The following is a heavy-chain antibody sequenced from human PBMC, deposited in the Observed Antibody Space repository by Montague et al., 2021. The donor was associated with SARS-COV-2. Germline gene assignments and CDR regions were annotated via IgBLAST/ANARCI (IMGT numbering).Heavy chain of an antibody. CDR3: ARGLLLSV. Sequence: TLSLTCTVSGGSISTGGNSWSWIRQAPGRGLELIGYIYVSGTTYYSPSFRSRVTIAVDRSKNQFSLRLESVTAADTALYYCARGLLLSVWGQGTLVTVSS. CDR2: IYVSGTT. D-gene: IGHD2-21*01. J-gene: IGHJ4*02. V-gene: IGHV4-30-2*01. CDR1: GGSISTGGNS.